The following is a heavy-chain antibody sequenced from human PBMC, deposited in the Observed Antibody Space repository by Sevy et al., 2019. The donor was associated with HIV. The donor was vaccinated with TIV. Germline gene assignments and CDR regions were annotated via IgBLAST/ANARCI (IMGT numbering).Heavy chain of an antibody. D-gene: IGHD2-15*01. CDR1: GFTFDDYT. CDR3: AKDTAGEGDGSGALDY. Sequence: GGSLRLSCAGSGFTFDDYTIHWVRQAPGKGLEWVSLINWDGSSTYYADSVKGRFTSSRYNSKNSLYLQMNILRTEDTALYYCAKDTAGEGDGSGALDYWGQGTLVTVSS. V-gene: IGHV3-43*01. J-gene: IGHJ4*02. CDR2: INWDGSST.